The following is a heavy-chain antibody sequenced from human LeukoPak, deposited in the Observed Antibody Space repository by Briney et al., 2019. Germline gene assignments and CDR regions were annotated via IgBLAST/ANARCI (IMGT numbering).Heavy chain of an antibody. J-gene: IGHJ4*02. CDR2: IKQDGSEK. D-gene: IGHD6-19*01. CDR3: ARHSSGWETHYFDY. V-gene: IGHV3-7*03. CDR1: GFTFSSYW. Sequence: GGSLRLSCAASGFTFSSYWMSWVRQAPGKGLEWVANIKQDGSEKYYVDSVKGRFTISRDNAKNSLYLQMNSLRAEDTAVYYCARHSSGWETHYFDYWGQGTLVTVSS.